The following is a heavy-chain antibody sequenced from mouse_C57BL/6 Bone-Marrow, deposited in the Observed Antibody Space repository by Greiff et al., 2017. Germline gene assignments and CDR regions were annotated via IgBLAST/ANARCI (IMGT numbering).Heavy chain of an antibody. CDR2: ISYDGSN. D-gene: IGHD1-1*01. Sequence: EVKLQESGPGLVKPSQSLSLTCSVTGYSITSGYYWNWIRQFPGNKLEWMGYISYDGSNNYNPSLKNRISITRDTSKNQFFLKLNSVTTEDTATYYCARDLHYYGSSSPWFAYWGQGTLVTVSA. J-gene: IGHJ3*01. CDR3: ARDLHYYGSSSPWFAY. V-gene: IGHV3-6*01. CDR1: GYSITSGYY.